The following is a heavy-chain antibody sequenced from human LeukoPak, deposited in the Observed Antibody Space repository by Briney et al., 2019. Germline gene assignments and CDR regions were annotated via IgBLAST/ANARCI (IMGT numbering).Heavy chain of an antibody. CDR1: GFTFSSYS. V-gene: IGHV3-48*02. CDR3: ARDWVVRGIDAFDI. J-gene: IGHJ3*02. Sequence: GALRLSWAASGFTFSSYSLKWVRQAPGKGLEWVSYISSSSSTIYYADSVKGRFTISRDNAKNSLYLQMNSLRDEDTAVYYCARDWVVRGIDAFDIWGQGTMVTVSS. D-gene: IGHD3-10*01. CDR2: ISSSSSTI.